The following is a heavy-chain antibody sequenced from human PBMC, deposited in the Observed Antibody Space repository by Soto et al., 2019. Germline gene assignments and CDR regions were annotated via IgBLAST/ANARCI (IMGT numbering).Heavy chain of an antibody. V-gene: IGHV3-21*06. CDR2: ISGIRDYI. CDR3: AREGVHNYNEYYFDY. D-gene: IGHD3-22*01. J-gene: IGHJ4*02. CDR1: GFTFSYYA. Sequence: GGSLRLSCAASGFTFSYYALHWVRRAPGKGLEWVSSISGIRDYIRYADSVKGRFTISRDNAKTSLYLQMNSLTAEDTAVYYCAREGVHNYNEYYFDYWGQGTLVTVSS.